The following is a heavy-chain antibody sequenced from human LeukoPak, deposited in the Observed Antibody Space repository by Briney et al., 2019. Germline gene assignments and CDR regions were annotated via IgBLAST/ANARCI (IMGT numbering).Heavy chain of an antibody. J-gene: IGHJ3*02. D-gene: IGHD3-22*01. Sequence: GASERVSCKASGYTFTGYYIHWVRQAPGQGLEWMGWINPNSGGTNYAQKFQGRVTMTRDTSISTAYIELSRLTSDDTAVYYCARGAFYYDSSGGPDIWGQGTMVTVSS. CDR1: GYTFTGYY. V-gene: IGHV1-2*02. CDR2: INPNSGGT. CDR3: ARGAFYYDSSGGPDI.